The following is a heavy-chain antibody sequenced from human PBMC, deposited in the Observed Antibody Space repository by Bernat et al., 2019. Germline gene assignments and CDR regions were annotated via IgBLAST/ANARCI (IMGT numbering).Heavy chain of an antibody. CDR3: ARRVLTYSGYNFDY. V-gene: IGHV4-39*01. Sequence: QLQLQESGPGLVKPSETLSLTCTVSGGSISSSSYYWGWIRQPPGKGLEWIGSIYYSGRTYPNPSLKSRVTISVDTSKNQFSLKLSSVTAADTAVYYCARRVLTYSGYNFDYWRQGTLGNVAS. CDR2: IYYSGRT. D-gene: IGHD5-12*01. J-gene: IGHJ4*02. CDR1: GGSISSSSYY.